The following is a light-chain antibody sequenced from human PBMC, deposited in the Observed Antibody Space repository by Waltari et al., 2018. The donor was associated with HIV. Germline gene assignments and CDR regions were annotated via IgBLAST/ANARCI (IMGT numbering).Light chain of an antibody. Sequence: QSALTQPASVSGSPGQSITISCTGTSSDVGGYNYVSWYQQHPGQAPKLMIYDVSKRPSGVSNRFSGSKSGNTASLTISGLQAEDEADYYCSSYTSSSTQVVFGGGTKLTVL. CDR1: SSDVGGYNY. J-gene: IGLJ2*01. V-gene: IGLV2-14*01. CDR2: DVS. CDR3: SSYTSSSTQVV.